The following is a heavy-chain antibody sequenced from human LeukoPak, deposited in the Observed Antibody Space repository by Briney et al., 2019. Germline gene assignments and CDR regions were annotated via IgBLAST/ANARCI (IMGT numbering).Heavy chain of an antibody. Sequence: GSLRLSCAASGFTFSSYGMHWVRQAPGKGLEWVAVISYDGSNKYYADSVKGRFTISRDNSKNTLYLQMNSLRAEDTAVYYCAREATMVRGVDYWGQGTLVTVSS. CDR2: ISYDGSNK. CDR3: AREATMVRGVDY. CDR1: GFTFSSYG. V-gene: IGHV3-30*03. D-gene: IGHD3-10*01. J-gene: IGHJ4*02.